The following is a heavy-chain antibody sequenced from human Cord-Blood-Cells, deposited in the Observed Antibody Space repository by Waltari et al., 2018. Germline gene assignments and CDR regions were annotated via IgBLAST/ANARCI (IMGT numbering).Heavy chain of an antibody. Sequence: QLQLVQSGAEGKKPGSSVKVSCKASGGTFSSYTISWVRQAPGQGLEWRGVIIPIFGTANYAQKFQGRVTITADESTSTAYMELSSLRSEDTAVYYWARMADWNYWFDPWGQGTLVTVSS. J-gene: IGHJ5*02. CDR2: IIPIFGTA. CDR1: GGTFSSYT. CDR3: ARMADWNYWFDP. V-gene: IGHV1-69*01. D-gene: IGHD1-7*01.